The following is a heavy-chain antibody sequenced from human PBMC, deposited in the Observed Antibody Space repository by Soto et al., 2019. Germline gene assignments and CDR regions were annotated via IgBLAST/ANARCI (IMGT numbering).Heavy chain of an antibody. D-gene: IGHD2-2*01. CDR1: GFTFISYS. Sequence: GWSLRLACASSGFTFISYSMNWVRQAPGKGLEWVSSISSSSSYIYYADSVKGRFTISRDNAKNSLYLQMNSLRAEDTAVYYCARDGGFCSSTSCYQGDWFDPWGQGTLVTVSS. CDR3: ARDGGFCSSTSCYQGDWFDP. CDR2: ISSSSSYI. V-gene: IGHV3-21*01. J-gene: IGHJ5*02.